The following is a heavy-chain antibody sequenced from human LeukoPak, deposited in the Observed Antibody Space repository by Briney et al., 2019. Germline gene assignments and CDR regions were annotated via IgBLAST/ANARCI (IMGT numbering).Heavy chain of an antibody. Sequence: GGSLRLSCAASGFTFSSYAMHWVRQAPGKGLEYVSAISSNGGSTYYANSVKGRFTISRDNSKNTLYLQMGSLRAEDMALYYCARIGHYYDSSGHFDYWGQGTLVTVSS. CDR1: GFTFSSYA. V-gene: IGHV3-64*01. CDR3: ARIGHYYDSSGHFDY. D-gene: IGHD3-22*01. J-gene: IGHJ4*02. CDR2: ISSNGGST.